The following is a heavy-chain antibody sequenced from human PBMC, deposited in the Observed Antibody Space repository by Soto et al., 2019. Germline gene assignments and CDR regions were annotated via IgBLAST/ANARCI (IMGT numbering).Heavy chain of an antibody. CDR3: AKARPPLTYYYDTSSQSGGMDV. CDR1: GFTFSSYA. CDR2: ISGSGGSI. J-gene: IGHJ6*02. V-gene: IGHV3-23*01. Sequence: EVQLLESGGGLVQPGGSLRLSCAASGFTFSSYAMSWVRQAPGKGLEWVSAISGSGGSIYYADSVKGRFTISRDNSKNTLYLQMNSLRAEDSAVYYCAKARPPLTYYYDTSSQSGGMDVWGQGTTVTVSS. D-gene: IGHD3-22*01.